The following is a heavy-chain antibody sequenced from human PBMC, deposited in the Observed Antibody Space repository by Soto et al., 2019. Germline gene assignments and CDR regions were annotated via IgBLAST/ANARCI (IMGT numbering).Heavy chain of an antibody. CDR2: INHSGST. J-gene: IGHJ5*02. CDR3: ARGRQRYCSGGSCYSNWFDP. V-gene: IGHV4-34*01. D-gene: IGHD2-15*01. CDR1: GGSFSGYY. Sequence: PSETLSLTCAVYGGSFSGYYWSWIRQPPGKGLEWIGEINHSGSTNYNPSLKSRVTISVDTSKNQFSLKLSSVTAAGTAVYYCARGRQRYCSGGSCYSNWFDPWGQGTLVTVSS.